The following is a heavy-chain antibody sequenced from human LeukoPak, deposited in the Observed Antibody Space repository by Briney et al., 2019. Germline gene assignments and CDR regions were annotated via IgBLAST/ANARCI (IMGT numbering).Heavy chain of an antibody. J-gene: IGHJ5*02. CDR3: APYPSIAAWDWFDP. D-gene: IGHD6-6*01. CDR1: GGSISSSSYY. CDR2: IYYSGST. Sequence: SETLSLTCTVSGGSISSSSYYWGWIRQPPGKGLEWIGSIYYSGSTYYNPSPKSRVTISVDTSKNQFSLKLSSVTAADTAVYYCAPYPSIAAWDWFDPWGQGTLVTVSS. V-gene: IGHV4-39*07.